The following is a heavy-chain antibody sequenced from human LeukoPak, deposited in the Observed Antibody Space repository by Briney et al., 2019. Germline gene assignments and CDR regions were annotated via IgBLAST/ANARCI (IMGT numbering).Heavy chain of an antibody. V-gene: IGHV4-59*01. CDR2: IYFSGST. J-gene: IGHJ4*02. CDR1: GGSLSSYY. Sequence: SETLSLTCTVSGGSLSSYYWSWIRQPPGKGLEWIGYIYFSGSTNYNPSLKGRVTISLDTSKNQFSLNLNSVTAADTAVYYCARVGRYCGGDCYLDYWGQGTLVTVSS. CDR3: ARVGRYCGGDCYLDY. D-gene: IGHD2-21*02.